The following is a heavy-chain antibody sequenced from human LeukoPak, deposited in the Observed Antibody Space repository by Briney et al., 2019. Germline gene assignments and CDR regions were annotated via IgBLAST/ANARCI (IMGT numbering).Heavy chain of an antibody. J-gene: IGHJ4*02. CDR2: IYPSGST. CDR1: GGSISSYY. V-gene: IGHV4-4*07. Sequence: SETLSLTCTVSGGSISSYYWSWIRQPAGKGLEWIGRIYPSGSTNYNPSLKSRVTVSLDTSKKQLSLKLSSVTAADTAVYYCAREGYYYESGSYSDYFDYWGQGTLVTVSS. CDR3: AREGYYYESGSYSDYFDY. D-gene: IGHD3-10*01.